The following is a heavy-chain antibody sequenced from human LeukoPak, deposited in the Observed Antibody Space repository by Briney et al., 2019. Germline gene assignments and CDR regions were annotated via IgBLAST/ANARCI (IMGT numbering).Heavy chain of an antibody. J-gene: IGHJ5*02. CDR1: GFTFSSYE. CDR3: ARLEVVAAHGFDP. Sequence: GGSLLLSCAASGFTFSSYEMNWVRQAPGKGLEWVSYISSSGSTIYYADSVKGRFTISRDNAKNSLYLQMNSLRAEDTAVYYCARLEVVAAHGFDPWGQGTLVTVSS. D-gene: IGHD2-15*01. V-gene: IGHV3-48*03. CDR2: ISSSGSTI.